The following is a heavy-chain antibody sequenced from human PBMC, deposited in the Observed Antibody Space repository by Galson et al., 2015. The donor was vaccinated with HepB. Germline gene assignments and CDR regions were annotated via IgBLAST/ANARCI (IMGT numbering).Heavy chain of an antibody. CDR2: ISADNDNT. D-gene: IGHD2-15*01. CDR1: GYTFTSYG. V-gene: IGHV1-18*01. CDR3: ARYGEYCSGGSCYYYGMDV. Sequence: SVKVSCKASGYTFTSYGISWVRQAPGQGLEWMGRISADNDNTNYAQKFQDRVTMTTDTSTRPAYMELRSLRSDDTAVYYCARYGEYCSGGSCYYYGMDVWGQGTTVTVSS. J-gene: IGHJ6*02.